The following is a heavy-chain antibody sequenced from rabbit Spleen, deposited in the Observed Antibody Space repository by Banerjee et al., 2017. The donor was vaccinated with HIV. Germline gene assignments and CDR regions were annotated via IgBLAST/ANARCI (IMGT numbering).Heavy chain of an antibody. V-gene: IGHV1S40*01. CDR3: GRGGDWGSRFDL. Sequence: QSLEESGGDLVKPGASLTLTCTASGFSFSTSYHMCWVRQAPGKGLEWIGYIYTGDGTTGYASWVNGRFTISKTSSTTMTLQMTSLTGADTATYFCGRGGDWGSRFDLWGQGTLVTVS. J-gene: IGHJ3*01. CDR1: GFSFSTSYH. D-gene: IGHD2-1*01. CDR2: IYTGDGTT.